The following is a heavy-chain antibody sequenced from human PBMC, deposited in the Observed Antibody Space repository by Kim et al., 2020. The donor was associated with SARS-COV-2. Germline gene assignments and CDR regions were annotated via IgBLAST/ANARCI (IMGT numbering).Heavy chain of an antibody. D-gene: IGHD2-15*01. CDR3: TTDTIVVVVAATDLWDWFDP. V-gene: IGHV3-15*01. CDR2: IKSKTDGGTT. J-gene: IGHJ5*02. Sequence: GGSLRLSCAASGFTFSNAWMSWVRQAPGKGLEWVGRIKSKTDGGTTDYAAPVKGIFTISRDDSKNTLYLQMNSLKTEDTAVYYCTTDTIVVVVAATDLWDWFDPWGQGTLVTVSS. CDR1: GFTFSNAW.